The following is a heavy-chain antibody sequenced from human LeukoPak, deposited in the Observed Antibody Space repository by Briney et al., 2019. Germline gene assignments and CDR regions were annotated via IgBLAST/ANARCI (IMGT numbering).Heavy chain of an antibody. Sequence: GGSLRLSCAASGFTVSDSYMSWVRQAPGKGLEWVSVIYRSGGTFYSDSVKGRFTISRDFSKNTLYLQMNSLRADDTAVYYCARDSSGPAFWGQGTLVTVSS. CDR2: IYRSGGT. J-gene: IGHJ4*02. CDR1: GFTVSDSY. D-gene: IGHD6-19*01. CDR3: ARDSSGPAF. V-gene: IGHV3-53*01.